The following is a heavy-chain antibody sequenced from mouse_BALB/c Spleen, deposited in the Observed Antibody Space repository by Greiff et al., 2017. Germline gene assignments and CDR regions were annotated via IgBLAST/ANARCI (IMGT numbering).Heavy chain of an antibody. CDR2: ISSGGSYT. V-gene: IGHV5-6-4*01. J-gene: IGHJ4*01. CDR3: TRSYYYGSKDYAMDY. Sequence: EVKVVESGGGLVKPGGSLKLSCAASGFTFSSYTMSWVRQTPEKRLEWVATISSGGSYTYYPDSVKGRFTISRDNAKNTLYLQMSSLKSEDTAMYYCTRSYYYGSKDYAMDYWGQGTSVTVSS. D-gene: IGHD1-1*01. CDR1: GFTFSSYT.